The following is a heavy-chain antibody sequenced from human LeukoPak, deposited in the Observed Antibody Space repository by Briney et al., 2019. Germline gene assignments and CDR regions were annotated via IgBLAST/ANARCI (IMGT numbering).Heavy chain of an antibody. Sequence: GESLKISCKTSGYSFSTYWIGWVRQMPGKGLEWMGIIFPGDSDTTYSPSFQGQVTISADESISTVYLQWSSLRASDSAMYYCARFLYHPLGAGDYWGQGTLVTVSS. CDR2: IFPGDSDT. V-gene: IGHV5-51*01. CDR1: GYSFSTYW. J-gene: IGHJ4*02. D-gene: IGHD3-16*01. CDR3: ARFLYHPLGAGDY.